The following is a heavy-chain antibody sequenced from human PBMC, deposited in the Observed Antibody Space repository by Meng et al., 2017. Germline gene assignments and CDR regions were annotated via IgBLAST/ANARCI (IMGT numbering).Heavy chain of an antibody. V-gene: IGHV4-34*01. Sequence: APGALPLPCAGDVGPFSGNYWSWSRQPPGKGLGWIGSIYYSGITNYNPSLKSRVTISVDTSKNQFSLKLSSVTAADTAVYYCASLRIAVAGINWFDPWGQGTLVTVSS. D-gene: IGHD6-19*01. CDR1: VGPFSGNY. CDR2: IYYSGIT. J-gene: IGHJ5*02. CDR3: ASLRIAVAGINWFDP.